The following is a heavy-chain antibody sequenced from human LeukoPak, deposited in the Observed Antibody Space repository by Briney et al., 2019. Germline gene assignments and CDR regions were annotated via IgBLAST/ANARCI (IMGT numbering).Heavy chain of an antibody. CDR2: MNPNSGNT. CDR1: GYTFTSYD. J-gene: IGHJ6*03. Sequence: PSVSLSCTASGYTFTSYDINWVPHAPGQGLEWMGWMNPNSGNTTYTQNFKGRVPITKNTSISRAHMEQTSLRPEAPAVYSCARAVTNGRKRWSTLMVYDYYIDVWGKGTTVTVS. CDR3: ARAVTNGRKRWSTLMVYDYYIDV. V-gene: IGHV1-8*01. D-gene: IGHD4-23*01.